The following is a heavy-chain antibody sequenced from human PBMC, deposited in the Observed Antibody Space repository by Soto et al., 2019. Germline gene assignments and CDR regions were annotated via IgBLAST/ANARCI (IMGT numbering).Heavy chain of an antibody. CDR2: IYWDDDK. CDR1: GFSLSTSGVG. Sequence: SGPTLVNPTQTLTLTCTFSGFSLSTSGVGVGWIRQPPGKALEWLALIYWDDDKRYSPSLKSRLTITKDTSKNQVVLTMTNLDPVDTATYFCSHISEVPPMVRGVITWFDPWGQGTLVTVS. V-gene: IGHV2-5*02. D-gene: IGHD3-10*01. J-gene: IGHJ5*02. CDR3: SHISEVPPMVRGVITWFDP.